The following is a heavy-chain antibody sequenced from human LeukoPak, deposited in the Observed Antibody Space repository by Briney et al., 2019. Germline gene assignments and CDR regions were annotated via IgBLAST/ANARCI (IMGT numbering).Heavy chain of an antibody. CDR3: ARSYDNRGYFYYGMDV. D-gene: IGHD2-15*01. CDR1: GGSISGYY. CDR2: IYFSGTT. J-gene: IGHJ6*02. V-gene: IGHV4-59*08. Sequence: SETLSFTCTVSGGSISGYYWTWIRQPPGKGLDFIGYIYFSGTTDYNPSLRSRATISLDTSKNQFSLRLTSVTAADTAVYYCARSYDNRGYFYYGMDVWGQGTTVTVSS.